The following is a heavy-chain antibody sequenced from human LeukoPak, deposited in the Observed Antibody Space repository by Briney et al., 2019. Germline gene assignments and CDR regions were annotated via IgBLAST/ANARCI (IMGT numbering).Heavy chain of an antibody. Sequence: SETLSRTCAVYGGSFSGYYWSWIRQPPGKGLEWIGEINHSGSTNYNPSLKSRVTISVDTSKNQFSLKLSSVTAADTAVYYCAREDYSSGYSFDYWGQGTLVTVSS. V-gene: IGHV4-34*01. D-gene: IGHD5-18*01. CDR2: INHSGST. J-gene: IGHJ4*02. CDR1: GGSFSGYY. CDR3: AREDYSSGYSFDY.